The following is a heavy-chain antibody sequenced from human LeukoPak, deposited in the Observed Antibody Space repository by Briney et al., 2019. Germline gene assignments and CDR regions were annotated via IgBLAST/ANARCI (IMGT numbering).Heavy chain of an antibody. CDR1: GGTFSSYA. Sequence: ASVKVSCKASGGTFSSYAISWVRQAPGQGLEWMGGIIPIFGTANYAQKFQGRVTITADESTSTAYMELSSLRSEDTAVYYCARVAAAGTGIYYFDYWAREPWSPSPQ. CDR3: ARVAAAGTGIYYFDY. CDR2: IIPIFGTA. D-gene: IGHD6-13*01. V-gene: IGHV1-69*13. J-gene: IGHJ4*02.